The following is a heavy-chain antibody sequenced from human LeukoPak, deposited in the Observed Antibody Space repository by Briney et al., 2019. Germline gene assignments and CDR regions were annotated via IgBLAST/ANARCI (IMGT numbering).Heavy chain of an antibody. J-gene: IGHJ4*02. V-gene: IGHV1-2*02. CDR2: ISPNSGGT. CDR3: AKVSVAAPIADAIPDYFDF. Sequence: ASVKVSCKASGYTFTGYYIHWVRQAPGLGLEWVGWISPNSGGTNYAQKFQGRVTTTRDTSISTAYMELSMLKSDDTAVYYCAKVSVAAPIADAIPDYFDFWGQGTLVTVSS. CDR1: GYTFTGYY. D-gene: IGHD2-21*01.